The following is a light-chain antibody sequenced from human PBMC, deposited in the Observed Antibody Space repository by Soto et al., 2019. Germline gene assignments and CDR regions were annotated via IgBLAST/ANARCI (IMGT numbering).Light chain of an antibody. Sequence: DIQMTQSPSTLSASVGDRVTITCRASQSISVWLAWYQQKAGKAPNLLIYKASRLESGVPSRFSGSGSETEFTLTISSLQPDDFATYYCQQTRSYPSTFGGGTKVDI. CDR2: KAS. CDR1: QSISVW. CDR3: QQTRSYPST. J-gene: IGKJ4*01. V-gene: IGKV1-5*03.